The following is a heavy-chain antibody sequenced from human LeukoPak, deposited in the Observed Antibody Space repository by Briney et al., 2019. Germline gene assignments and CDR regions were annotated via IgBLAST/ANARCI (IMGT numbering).Heavy chain of an antibody. Sequence: SETLSLTCTVSGGSISSYYWSWIRQPPGKGLEWIGYIYYSGSTNYNPSLKSRVTISVDTSKNQFSLKLSSVTAADTAVYYCAKTLAYCGGDCSYPLFDYWGQGTLVTVSS. CDR2: IYYSGST. CDR1: GGSISSYY. CDR3: AKTLAYCGGDCSYPLFDY. V-gene: IGHV4-59*08. D-gene: IGHD2-21*02. J-gene: IGHJ4*02.